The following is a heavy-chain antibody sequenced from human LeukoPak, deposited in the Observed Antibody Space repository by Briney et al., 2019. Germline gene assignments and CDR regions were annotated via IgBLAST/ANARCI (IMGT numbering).Heavy chain of an antibody. CDR2: ISSSSSYI. CDR3: ARKGAGATKGETIDY. CDR1: GFTFSSYS. J-gene: IGHJ4*02. V-gene: IGHV3-21*01. D-gene: IGHD1-26*01. Sequence: PGGSLRLSCAASGFTFSSYSMNWVRQAPGKGLEWVSSISSSSSYIYYADSVKGRFTISRDNAKNSLYLQMNSLRAEDTAVYYCARKGAGATKGETIDYWGQGTLVTVSS.